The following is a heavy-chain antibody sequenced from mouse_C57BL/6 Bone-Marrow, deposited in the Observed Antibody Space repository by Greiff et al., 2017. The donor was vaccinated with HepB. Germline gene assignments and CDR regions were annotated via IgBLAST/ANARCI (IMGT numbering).Heavy chain of an antibody. CDR2: INYDGSST. Sequence: EVKLMESEGGLVQPGSSMKLSCTASGFTFSDYYMAWVRQVPEKGLEWVANINYDGSSTYYLDSLKSRFIISRDNAKNILYLQMSSLKSEDTATYYCAREGQLRLHYAMDYWGQGTSVTVSS. V-gene: IGHV5-16*01. J-gene: IGHJ4*01. CDR1: GFTFSDYY. D-gene: IGHD3-2*02. CDR3: AREGQLRLHYAMDY.